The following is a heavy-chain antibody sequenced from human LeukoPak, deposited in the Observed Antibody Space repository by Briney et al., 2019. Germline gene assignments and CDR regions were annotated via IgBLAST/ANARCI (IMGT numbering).Heavy chain of an antibody. D-gene: IGHD6-19*01. CDR3: AAAKQWLVPDY. Sequence: GGSLRLSCAASGFTFSSYEMNWVRQAPGKGLEWVSYISSSGSTIYYADSVKGRFTISRDNSKNTLYLQMNSLRAEDTAVYYCAAAKQWLVPDYWGQGTLVTVSS. CDR2: ISSSGSTI. V-gene: IGHV3-48*03. CDR1: GFTFSSYE. J-gene: IGHJ4*02.